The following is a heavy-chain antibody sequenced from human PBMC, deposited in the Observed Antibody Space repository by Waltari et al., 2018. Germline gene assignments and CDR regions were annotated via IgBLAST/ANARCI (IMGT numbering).Heavy chain of an antibody. CDR2: INNDGSST. CDR3: ARDYGMDV. V-gene: IGHV3-74*01. CDR1: GFTFSTYW. Sequence: EVQLVESGGGLVQPGGSLRLSCAALGFTFSTYWMNWVRQAPGKGLVWVSRINNDGSSTSYADSVKGRFTISRDNARNTLYLQMSSLRVEDTAVYYCARDYGMDVWGQGTTVTVSS. J-gene: IGHJ6*02.